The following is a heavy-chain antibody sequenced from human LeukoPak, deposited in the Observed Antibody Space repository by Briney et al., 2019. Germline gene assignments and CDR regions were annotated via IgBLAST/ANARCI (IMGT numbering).Heavy chain of an antibody. CDR2: IYHSGST. D-gene: IGHD5-12*01. V-gene: IGHV4-30-2*01. J-gene: IGHJ3*02. Sequence: SETLSLTCAVSGGSISSGGYSWSWIRQPPGKGLEWIGYIYHSGSTYYNPSLKSRVTISVDRSKNQFSLKLSSVTAADTAVYYCARDSVATGDAFDIWAKGQWSPSLQ. CDR3: ARDSVATGDAFDI. CDR1: GGSISSGGYS.